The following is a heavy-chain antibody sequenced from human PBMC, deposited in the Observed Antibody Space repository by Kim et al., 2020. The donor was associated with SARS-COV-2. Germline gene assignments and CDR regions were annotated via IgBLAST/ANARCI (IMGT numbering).Heavy chain of an antibody. J-gene: IGHJ6*02. Sequence: ASVKVSCKVSGYDLSKLSMHWVRQAPGKGLEWMGGFDSEHGETFYAQKFQGRVTMTEDTSTDTAYMELSRLSSEDTAVYYCATPLPVPEVREIDDSYEMDVWGQGTTVTV. D-gene: IGHD2-21*02. CDR3: ATPLPVPEVREIDDSYEMDV. CDR2: FDSEHGET. CDR1: GYDLSKLS. V-gene: IGHV1-24*01.